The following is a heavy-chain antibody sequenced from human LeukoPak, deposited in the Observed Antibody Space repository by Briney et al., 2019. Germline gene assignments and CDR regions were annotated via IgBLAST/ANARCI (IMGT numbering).Heavy chain of an antibody. D-gene: IGHD3-3*01. J-gene: IGHJ6*02. CDR2: IYTSGST. V-gene: IGHV4-4*07. Sequence: PSETLSLTCTVSGGSISSYYWSWIRQPAGKGLEWIGRIYTSGSTNYNPSLKSRVTMSVDTSKNQFSLKLSSVTAADTAVYYCARDPRNYDFWSGYDSSPGYYYYGMDVWGQGTTVTVSS. CDR3: ARDPRNYDFWSGYDSSPGYYYYGMDV. CDR1: GGSISSYY.